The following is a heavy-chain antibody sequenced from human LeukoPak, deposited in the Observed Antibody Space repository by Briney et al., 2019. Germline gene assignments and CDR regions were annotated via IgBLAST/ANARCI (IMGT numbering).Heavy chain of an antibody. CDR1: GFTFNNYA. J-gene: IGHJ3*02. Sequence: GGSLRLSCTGSGFTFNNYAMTWVRQAPGKGLDWAATITGTGGTTYYSDSVKGRFTISRDNSKNILYLEMNSLRAEDTALYYCAKDRSGYFSAFDMWGQGTMVTVSS. D-gene: IGHD5-12*01. V-gene: IGHV3-23*01. CDR2: ITGTGGTT. CDR3: AKDRSGYFSAFDM.